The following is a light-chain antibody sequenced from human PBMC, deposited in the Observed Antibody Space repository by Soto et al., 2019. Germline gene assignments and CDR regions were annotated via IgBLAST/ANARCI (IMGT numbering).Light chain of an antibody. CDR1: QSVSSNY. V-gene: IGKV3-20*01. CDR2: GAS. Sequence: DIVLTQSPDTLSLSPGERAPLSCRASQSVSSNYLAWYQQKPGQAPRLLIYGASTRATGIPDRFSGSGSGTDLTLTISRLEPEDCEVYYCQQYGSSSYTFGQGTRLEIK. CDR3: QQYGSSSYT. J-gene: IGKJ2*01.